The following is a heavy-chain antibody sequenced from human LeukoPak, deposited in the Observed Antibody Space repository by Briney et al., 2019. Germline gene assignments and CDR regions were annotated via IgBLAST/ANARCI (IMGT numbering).Heavy chain of an antibody. J-gene: IGHJ3*02. D-gene: IGHD6-13*01. CDR2: IYTSGST. Sequence: SETLSLTCTVSGGSISSYYWSWIRQPAGKGLEWIGRIYTSGSTNYNPSLKSRVTMSVDTSKNQFSLKLSSVTAADTAVYYCARDCPSSSSWWVCAFDIWGQGTMVTVSS. CDR1: GGSISSYY. V-gene: IGHV4-4*07. CDR3: ARDCPSSSSWWVCAFDI.